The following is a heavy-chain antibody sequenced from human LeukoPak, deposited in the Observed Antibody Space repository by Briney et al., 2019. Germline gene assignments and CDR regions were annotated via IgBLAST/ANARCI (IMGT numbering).Heavy chain of an antibody. Sequence: GVSLTFSRAASELIDSNNAMKRLRKATGKGLQWVSVISGSDGSTYYADSLKGRFTASRDNSKNTLSLQMNSLRAEDTAVYYCAPHSTGYYAPFDYWGHALLLTVSS. J-gene: IGHJ4*01. V-gene: IGHV3-23*01. D-gene: IGHD3-22*01. CDR2: ISGSDGST. CDR3: APHSTGYYAPFDY. CDR1: ELIDSNNA.